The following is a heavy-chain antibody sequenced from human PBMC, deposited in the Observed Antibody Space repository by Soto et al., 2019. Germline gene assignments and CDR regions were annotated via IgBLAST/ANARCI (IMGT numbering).Heavy chain of an antibody. J-gene: IGHJ6*02. V-gene: IGHV3-21*04. CDR3: AASRGFDSSGYSGYYYGMDV. CDR2: ISSSRNNI. Sequence: GGSLRLSCVASGFSFSNYPIHWVRQAPGKGLQWVSSISSSRNNIYYADSVKGRFSISRDNAKNNLYLQMNSLRADDTALYYCAASRGFDSSGYSGYYYGMDVWGQGTTVTVSS. CDR1: GFSFSNYP. D-gene: IGHD3-22*01.